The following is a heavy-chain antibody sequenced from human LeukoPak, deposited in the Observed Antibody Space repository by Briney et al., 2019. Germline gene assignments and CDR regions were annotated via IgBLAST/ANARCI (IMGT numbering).Heavy chain of an antibody. CDR3: ARILEWLVPLDY. CDR1: GYSFTSYG. CDR2: ISAFTGNT. D-gene: IGHD6-19*01. J-gene: IGHJ4*02. V-gene: IGHV1-18*01. Sequence: ASVKVSCKASGYSFTSYGISWVRQAPGQGREWGGWISAFTGNTNYAQKLQGRVTMTTDTCRSTAYMERRSLRSDDTAVYYCARILEWLVPLDYWGQGTLVTVSS.